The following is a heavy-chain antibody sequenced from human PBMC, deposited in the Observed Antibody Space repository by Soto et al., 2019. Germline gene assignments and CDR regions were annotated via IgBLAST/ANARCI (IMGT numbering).Heavy chain of an antibody. CDR1: GFTFSSYS. J-gene: IGHJ3*02. CDR3: AGEKGYCSGGSCPFDAFDI. CDR2: ISSSSGTI. V-gene: IGHV3-48*01. D-gene: IGHD2-15*01. Sequence: GGSVRLSCAASGFTFSSYSMNWVRQAPGKGLEWVSYISSSSGTIYYADSLKGRFTISRDNAKNSLYLQMNSLRAEDTAVYYCAGEKGYCSGGSCPFDAFDIWGQGTMVTVSS.